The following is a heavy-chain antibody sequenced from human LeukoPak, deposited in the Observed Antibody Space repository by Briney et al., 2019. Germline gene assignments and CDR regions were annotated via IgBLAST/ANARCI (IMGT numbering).Heavy chain of an antibody. CDR1: GYTFISYY. Sequence: ASVKVSCKASGYTFISYYIHWVRQAPGQGLEWLGIINPSGGSTTYAQKFQGRVAMTRDTFTGTVYMELSSLRSEDTAVYYCARDYRSGSYDYWGQGTLVTVSS. J-gene: IGHJ4*02. D-gene: IGHD1-26*01. V-gene: IGHV1-46*01. CDR3: ARDYRSGSYDY. CDR2: INPSGGST.